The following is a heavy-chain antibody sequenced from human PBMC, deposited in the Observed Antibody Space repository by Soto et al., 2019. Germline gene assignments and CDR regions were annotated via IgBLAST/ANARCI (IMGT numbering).Heavy chain of an antibody. D-gene: IGHD1-26*01. J-gene: IGHJ3*02. CDR1: GYTFTSYV. CDR3: ARYSGSYRDAFDI. CDR2: INAGNGNT. Sequence: ASVKVSCKASGYTFTSYVMHWLRQAPGQRLEWMGWINAGNGNTEYSQKFQGRVTITSDTSASTAYMELSSLKSEDTAVYYCARYSGSYRDAFDIWGQGTMVTVSS. V-gene: IGHV1-3*01.